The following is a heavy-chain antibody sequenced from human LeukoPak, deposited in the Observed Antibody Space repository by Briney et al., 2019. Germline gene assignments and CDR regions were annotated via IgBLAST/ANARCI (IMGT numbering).Heavy chain of an antibody. J-gene: IGHJ5*02. CDR2: IYHSGST. Sequence: SETLSLICTVSGYSISSGYYWGWIRQPPGKGLEWIGSIYHSGSTYYNPSLKSRVTISVDTSKNQFSLKLSSVTAADTAVYYCARVRVGATPGDNWFDPWGQGTLVTVSS. V-gene: IGHV4-38-2*02. CDR3: ARVRVGATPGDNWFDP. CDR1: GYSISSGYY. D-gene: IGHD1-26*01.